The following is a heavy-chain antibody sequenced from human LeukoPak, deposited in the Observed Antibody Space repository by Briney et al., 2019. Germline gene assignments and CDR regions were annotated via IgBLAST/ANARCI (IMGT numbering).Heavy chain of an antibody. CDR1: GFTFTAYL. Sequence: GGPLRLSCAASGFTFTAYLIHWVRQAPGKGLEWVAVMSSDGNAMFYADSVKGRSTISRDNSKNTLYLQMNSLRAEDTAVYYCVRESEYYFDHSASFDYWGQGTLVTVSS. CDR3: VRESEYYFDHSASFDY. J-gene: IGHJ4*02. CDR2: MSSDGNAM. D-gene: IGHD3-22*01. V-gene: IGHV3-30-3*01.